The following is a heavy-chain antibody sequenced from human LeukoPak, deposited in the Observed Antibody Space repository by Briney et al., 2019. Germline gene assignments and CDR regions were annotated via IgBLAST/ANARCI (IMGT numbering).Heavy chain of an antibody. J-gene: IGHJ4*02. CDR1: GFTFSSYS. CDR3: ARDHALGYYYDSSGYYFDY. CDR2: ISSSSTTI. Sequence: PGGSLRLSCAASGFTFSSYSMNWVRQAPGKGLEWVSYISSSSTTIYYADSVKGRFTISRDNAKNSLYLQMNSLRAEDTAVYYCARDHALGYYYDSSGYYFDYWGQGTLVTVSS. V-gene: IGHV3-48*01. D-gene: IGHD3-22*01.